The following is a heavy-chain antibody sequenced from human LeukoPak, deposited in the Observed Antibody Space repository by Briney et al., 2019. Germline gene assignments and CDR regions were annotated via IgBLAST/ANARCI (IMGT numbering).Heavy chain of an antibody. D-gene: IGHD3-3*01. V-gene: IGHV3-23*01. CDR1: GFTFSSYA. J-gene: IGHJ4*02. CDR3: AKPDYDFWSGLGY. Sequence: PGGSLRLSCAASGFTFSSYAMSWVRQAPGKGLEWVSAISGSGGSTYYADSVKGRFTISRDNSKNTPYLQMNSLRAEDTAVYYCAKPDYDFWSGLGYWGQGTLVTVSS. CDR2: ISGSGGST.